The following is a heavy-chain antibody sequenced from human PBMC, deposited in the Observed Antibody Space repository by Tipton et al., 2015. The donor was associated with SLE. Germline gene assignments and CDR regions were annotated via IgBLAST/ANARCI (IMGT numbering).Heavy chain of an antibody. J-gene: IGHJ4*02. V-gene: IGHV4-38-2*01. CDR2: IYHSGST. Sequence: TLSLTCAVSGYSISRGYYWGWIRQPPGKGLEWLGSIYHSGSTYHNPSLKSRVTISVDTPKNQFSLKLSSVTAADTAGYYCATELMVTFGGVSVIPHYWGQGTMVTVTS. CDR1: GYSISRGYY. D-gene: IGHD3-16*02. CDR3: ATELMVTFGGVSVIPHY.